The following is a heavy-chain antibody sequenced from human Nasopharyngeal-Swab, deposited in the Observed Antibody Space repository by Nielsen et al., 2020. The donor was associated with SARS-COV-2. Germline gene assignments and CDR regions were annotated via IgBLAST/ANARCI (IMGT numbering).Heavy chain of an antibody. CDR1: GFTFSSYA. Sequence: GESLKISCSAPGFTFSSYAMHWVRQAPGKGLAWVAVISCDGSNRYYADSVKGRFTISRDNSKNSLYLQMNSLRAEDTAVYYCARGCVLTGPSCYYYGMDVWGQGTTVTVSS. J-gene: IGHJ6*02. CDR3: ARGCVLTGPSCYYYGMDV. D-gene: IGHD3-9*01. CDR2: ISCDGSNR. V-gene: IGHV3-30*04.